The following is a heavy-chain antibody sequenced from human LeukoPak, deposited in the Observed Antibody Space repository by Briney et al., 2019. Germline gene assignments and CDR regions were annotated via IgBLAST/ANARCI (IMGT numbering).Heavy chain of an antibody. V-gene: IGHV4-34*01. CDR2: INHSGST. D-gene: IGHD3-22*01. J-gene: IGHJ4*02. CDR3: ARGRRITMIVVVITTWMGYFDY. CDR1: GFTFNKAW. Sequence: GSLRLSCAASGFTFNKAWMSWVRQAPGKGLEWIGEINHSGSTNYNPSLKSRVTISVDTSKNQFSLKLSSVTAADTAVYYCARGRRITMIVVVITTWMGYFDYWGQGTLVTVSS.